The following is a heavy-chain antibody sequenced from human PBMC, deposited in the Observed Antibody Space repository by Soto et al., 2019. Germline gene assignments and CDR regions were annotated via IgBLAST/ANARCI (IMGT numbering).Heavy chain of an antibody. CDR3: AKPTVVRYFDY. J-gene: IGHJ4*02. V-gene: IGHV3-30*18. CDR1: VFTFSSDG. CDR2: ISYDGSNK. D-gene: IGHD4-17*01. Sequence: PGGSLRLSCAASVFTFSSDGMHWVRQAPGRGLEWVAVISYDGSNKYYADSVKGRFTISRDNSKNTLYLQMNSLRAEDTAVYYCAKPTVVRYFDYWGQGTLVTVS.